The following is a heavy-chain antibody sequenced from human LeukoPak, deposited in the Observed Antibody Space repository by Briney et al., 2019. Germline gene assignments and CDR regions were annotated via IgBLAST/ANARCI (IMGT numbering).Heavy chain of an antibody. J-gene: IGHJ4*02. Sequence: SETLSLTCAVYGGSFSGYYWSWIRQPPGKGLEWIGEINHSGSTNYNPSLKSRVTISVDTSKNQFSLRLSSVTAADTAVYYCARQRNAYDFWSGFPLDYWGQGTLVTVSS. CDR2: INHSGST. D-gene: IGHD3-3*01. V-gene: IGHV4-34*01. CDR3: ARQRNAYDFWSGFPLDY. CDR1: GGSFSGYY.